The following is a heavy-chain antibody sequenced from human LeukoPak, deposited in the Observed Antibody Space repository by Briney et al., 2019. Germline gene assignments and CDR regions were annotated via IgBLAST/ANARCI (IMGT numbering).Heavy chain of an antibody. CDR3: AKTHYDFRSGFNFRFDY. J-gene: IGHJ4*02. CDR2: IYHSVST. Sequence: KTSETLSLTCAVSGYSISTTYYWGWIRQPPGKGLEWIGSIYHSVSTYYTPSLKSRVTISVDTSKNQFSLKLRSVTAADTAMYYCAKTHYDFRSGFNFRFDYWGQGTLVTVSS. CDR1: GYSISTTYY. V-gene: IGHV4-38-2*01. D-gene: IGHD3-3*01.